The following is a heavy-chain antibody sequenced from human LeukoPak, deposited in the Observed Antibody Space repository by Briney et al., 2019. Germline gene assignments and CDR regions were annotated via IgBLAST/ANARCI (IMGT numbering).Heavy chain of an antibody. Sequence: SETLSLTCTVSGGSISSYYWSWIRQPPGKGLEWIGYIYYSGSTNYNPSLKSRVTISVDTSKNQFSLKLSSVTAADTAVYYCAIDRHGGRYYYYYGMDVWGQGTTVTVSS. CDR1: GGSISSYY. CDR3: AIDRHGGRYYYYYGMDV. D-gene: IGHD4-23*01. V-gene: IGHV4-59*01. J-gene: IGHJ6*02. CDR2: IYYSGST.